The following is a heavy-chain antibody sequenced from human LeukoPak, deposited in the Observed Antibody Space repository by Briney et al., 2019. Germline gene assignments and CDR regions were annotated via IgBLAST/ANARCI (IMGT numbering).Heavy chain of an antibody. Sequence: KPAETLSLTCTVSGGSITNYWWSWIRQPPGRGLEWIGYIYYSGSTTNYNPSLRGRATISVDASKNQFSLRLRSVTAADTAVYYCARVGDWNDLVYWGQGTLVSVSS. CDR2: IYYSGSTT. D-gene: IGHD1-1*01. V-gene: IGHV4-59*01. J-gene: IGHJ4*02. CDR3: ARVGDWNDLVY. CDR1: GGSITNYW.